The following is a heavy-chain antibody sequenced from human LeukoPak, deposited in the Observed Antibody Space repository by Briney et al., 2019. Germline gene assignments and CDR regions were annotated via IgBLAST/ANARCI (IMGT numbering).Heavy chain of an antibody. Sequence: HPGGSLRLSCAASGFTFTSYAMTWVRQAPGKGLEWVSGISNSGSSTYYADSVKGRFTISRDNSRNTLYLQMNSLRAEDTAVYYCARDLLGGWGRNFDYWGQGTLVTVSS. CDR3: ARDLLGGWGRNFDY. CDR2: ISNSGSST. V-gene: IGHV3-23*01. D-gene: IGHD3-10*01. J-gene: IGHJ4*02. CDR1: GFTFTSYA.